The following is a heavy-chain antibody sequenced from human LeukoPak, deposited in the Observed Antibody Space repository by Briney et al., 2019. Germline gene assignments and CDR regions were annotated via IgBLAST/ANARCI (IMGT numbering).Heavy chain of an antibody. J-gene: IGHJ4*02. CDR2: ISSNGGST. CDR3: RGPVY. V-gene: IGHV3-64D*06. Sequence: PGGSLRLSCSASGFTISSYVMYWARQAPGKGLEYVSAISSNGGSTYYADSVKGRFTISRDNSKNTLYLQMSSLRAEDTAAYYCRGPVYWGQGTLVTVSS. CDR1: GFTISSYV.